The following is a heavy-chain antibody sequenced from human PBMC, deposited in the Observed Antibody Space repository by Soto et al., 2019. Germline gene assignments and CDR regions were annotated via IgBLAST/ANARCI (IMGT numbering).Heavy chain of an antibody. V-gene: IGHV3-21*01. J-gene: IGHJ4*02. Sequence: PGGSLRLSCAASGFTFSSYSMNWVRQAPGKGLEWVSSISSSSSYIYYADSVKGRFTISRDNAKNSLYLQMNSLRAEDTAVYYCAREVSKAVAGTDWGESPGGNDYWGQGTLVTVSS. D-gene: IGHD6-19*01. CDR3: AREVSKAVAGTDWGESPGGNDY. CDR1: GFTFSSYS. CDR2: ISSSSSYI.